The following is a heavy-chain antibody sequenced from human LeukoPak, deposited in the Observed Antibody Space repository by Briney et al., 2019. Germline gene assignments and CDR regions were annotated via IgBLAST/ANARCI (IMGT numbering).Heavy chain of an antibody. CDR3: AREPIAAADNWFDP. D-gene: IGHD6-13*01. V-gene: IGHV1-8*01. Sequence: ASVKVSCKASGYTFTSYDINWVRQATGQGLEWMGWMNPNSGNTGYAQKFQGRVTMTRNTSISTAYMELSSLRSEDTAVYYCAREPIAAADNWFDPWGQGTLVTVSS. J-gene: IGHJ5*02. CDR1: GYTFTSYD. CDR2: MNPNSGNT.